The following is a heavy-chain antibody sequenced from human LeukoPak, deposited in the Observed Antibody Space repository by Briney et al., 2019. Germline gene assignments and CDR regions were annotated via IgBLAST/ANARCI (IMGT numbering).Heavy chain of an antibody. CDR2: LYTSEST. D-gene: IGHD1-26*01. J-gene: IGHJ5*02. V-gene: IGHV4-59*01. Sequence: SETLSLTSTVSGCYMAHYYWSWLRQPPGKGLEWFGYLYTSESTNYNPALESRVTLSLDTYKNQFSLKLRSVTAAGTAIYYWASMYSASYYGKSYYWFDPWGQGTLVTVSS. CDR1: GCYMAHYY. CDR3: ASMYSASYYGKSYYWFDP.